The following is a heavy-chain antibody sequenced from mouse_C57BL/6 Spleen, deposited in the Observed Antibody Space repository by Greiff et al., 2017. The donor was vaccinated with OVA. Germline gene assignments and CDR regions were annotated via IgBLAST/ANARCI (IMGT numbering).Heavy chain of an antibody. V-gene: IGHV7-3*01. CDR3: ARDHYDGSSAFEY. J-gene: IGHJ2*01. Sequence: EVKVVESGGGLVQPGGSLSLSCAASGFTFTDYYLRWVRQPPGKALEWLGFIRNKANGYTTEYRASVKGRFTISRDNSHSILYLQMNARRAEDSATYYCARDHYDGSSAFEYWGQGTTLTVSS. D-gene: IGHD1-1*01. CDR2: IRNKANGYTT. CDR1: GFTFTDYY.